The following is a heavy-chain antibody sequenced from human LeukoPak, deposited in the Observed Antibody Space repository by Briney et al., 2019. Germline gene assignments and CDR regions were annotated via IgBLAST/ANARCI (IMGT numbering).Heavy chain of an antibody. Sequence: SETLSLTCAVYGGSLSGHYWSWIRQPPGKGLEWIGEINHSGSTNYNPPLKSRVTISVDTSKNQFSLRLSSVTAADTAVYYCALGYCGGGSCYAREYFQHWGQGTLVTVSS. D-gene: IGHD2-15*01. CDR2: INHSGST. CDR3: ALGYCGGGSCYAREYFQH. J-gene: IGHJ1*01. V-gene: IGHV4-34*01. CDR1: GGSLSGHY.